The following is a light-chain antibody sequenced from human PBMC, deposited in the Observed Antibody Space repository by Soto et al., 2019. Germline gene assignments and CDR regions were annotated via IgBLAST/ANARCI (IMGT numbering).Light chain of an antibody. Sequence: EIVLTQSPDILSLSTGESATLSCRASQSVRSSYLAWYQQTPGRTPRLLIYAASSRATGIPDRFSGSGSGTDFSLTISRLEAEDFAVYYCQQYGSSPRTFGQGTKVDIK. CDR2: AAS. CDR3: QQYGSSPRT. V-gene: IGKV3-20*01. CDR1: QSVRSSY. J-gene: IGKJ1*01.